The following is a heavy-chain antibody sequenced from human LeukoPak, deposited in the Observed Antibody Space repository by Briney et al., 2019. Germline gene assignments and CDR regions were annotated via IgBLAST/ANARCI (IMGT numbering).Heavy chain of an antibody. CDR2: INHSGST. D-gene: IGHD3-16*01. CDR3: ALDIRGGGY. V-gene: IGHV4-34*01. J-gene: IGHJ4*02. Sequence: PETLSLTCAVYGGSFSGYYWNWIRQPPGKGLEGIGEINHSGSTNYNPSLESRVTISADTSKNHFSLKMRSVTAAGTAVYYCALDIRGGGYWGQGTLVTVPS. CDR1: GGSFSGYY.